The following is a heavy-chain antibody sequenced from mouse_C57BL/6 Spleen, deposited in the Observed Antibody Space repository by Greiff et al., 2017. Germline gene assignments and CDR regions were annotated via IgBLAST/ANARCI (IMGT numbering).Heavy chain of an antibody. D-gene: IGHD2-4*01. CDR1: GFTFSSYG. CDR3: ARHTYYDYERNYAMDY. V-gene: IGHV5-6*01. Sequence: EVMLVESGGDLVKPGGSLKLSCAASGFTFSSYGMSWVRQTPDKRLEWVATISSGGSYTYYPDSVKGRFTISRDNAKNTLYLQMSSLKSEDTAMYYCARHTYYDYERNYAMDYWGQGTSV. J-gene: IGHJ4*01. CDR2: ISSGGSYT.